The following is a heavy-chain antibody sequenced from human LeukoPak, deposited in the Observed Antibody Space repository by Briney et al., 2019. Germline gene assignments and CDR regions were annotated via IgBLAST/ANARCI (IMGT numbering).Heavy chain of an antibody. V-gene: IGHV7-4-1*02. Sequence: ASVKVSCKTSGFTFTGFHMHWVRQAPGQGLEWMGWINTNTGNPTYAQGFTGRFVFSLDTSVSTAYLQISSLKAEDTAVYYCARASSSWSYSWFDPWGQGTLVTVSS. CDR1: GFTFTGFH. CDR2: INTNTGNP. CDR3: ARASSSWSYSWFDP. J-gene: IGHJ5*02. D-gene: IGHD6-13*01.